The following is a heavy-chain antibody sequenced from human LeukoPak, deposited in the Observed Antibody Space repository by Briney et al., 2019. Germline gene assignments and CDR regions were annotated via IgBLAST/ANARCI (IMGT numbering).Heavy chain of an antibody. CDR3: ARASYDSSGYYYGDFGY. J-gene: IGHJ4*02. CDR1: GFTFSDYY. Sequence: GGSLRLSCAASGFTFSDYYVSWIRQAPGKGLEWGSYISSSGSTIYYADSVKGRFTISRDNAKNSLYLQMNSLRAEDTAVYYCARASYDSSGYYYGDFGYWGQGTLVTVSS. V-gene: IGHV3-11*01. CDR2: ISSSGSTI. D-gene: IGHD3-22*01.